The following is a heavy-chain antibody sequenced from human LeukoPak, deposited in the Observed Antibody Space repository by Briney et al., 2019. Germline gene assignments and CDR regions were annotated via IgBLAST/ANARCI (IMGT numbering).Heavy chain of an antibody. J-gene: IGHJ6*03. V-gene: IGHV4-34*01. CDR1: GGSFSGYY. Sequence: SETLSLTCAVYGGSFSGYYWSWIRQPPGKGLEWIGEINHSGSTNYNPSLKSRATISVDTSKNQFSLKLSSVTAADTAVYYCARVPTVVTPGFYYYYYMDVWGKGTTVTISS. CDR2: INHSGST. CDR3: ARVPTVVTPGFYYYYYMDV. D-gene: IGHD4-23*01.